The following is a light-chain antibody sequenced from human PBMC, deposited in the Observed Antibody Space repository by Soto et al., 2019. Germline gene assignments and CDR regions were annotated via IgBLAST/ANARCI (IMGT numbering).Light chain of an antibody. V-gene: IGKV3-15*01. CDR2: GAS. CDR1: QSISSN. CDR3: HHYNNWLYT. Sequence: IVMTQSPATLSVSPGERATLSCRASQSISSNLAWYQQKPGQAPRLLIYGASTRATGIPARFSGSGSGTEFTLTISSLQSEDFAVYYCHHYNNWLYTFGQGTKLEIK. J-gene: IGKJ2*01.